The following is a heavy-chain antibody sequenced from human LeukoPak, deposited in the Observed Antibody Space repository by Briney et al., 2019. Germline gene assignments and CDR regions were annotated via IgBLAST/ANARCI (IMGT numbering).Heavy chain of an antibody. CDR3: AKARDYGDYVGFDY. Sequence: GGSLRLSCAASGFTFSSYAMSWVRQAPGKGLEWVSAISGSGGSTYYADSVKGRFTISRDNSKNTLYLRMNSLRAEDTAVYYCAKARDYGDYVGFDYWGQGTLVTVSS. CDR1: GFTFSSYA. V-gene: IGHV3-23*01. CDR2: ISGSGGST. D-gene: IGHD4-17*01. J-gene: IGHJ4*02.